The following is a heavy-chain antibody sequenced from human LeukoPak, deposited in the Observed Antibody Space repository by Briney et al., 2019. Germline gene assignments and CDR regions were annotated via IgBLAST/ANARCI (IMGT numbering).Heavy chain of an antibody. CDR3: ARAGGVVSEYYFDY. J-gene: IGHJ4*02. CDR2: IYSSGST. V-gene: IGHV4-4*07. CDR1: GGSISSYF. Sequence: SETLSFTCTVSGGSISSYFWSWIRQPAGKGLEWIGRIYSSGSTNYNPSLKSRVTMSVDKSENQVSLKLSSLTAADTAVYYCARAGGVVSEYYFDYWGQGTLVTVSS. D-gene: IGHD3-3*01.